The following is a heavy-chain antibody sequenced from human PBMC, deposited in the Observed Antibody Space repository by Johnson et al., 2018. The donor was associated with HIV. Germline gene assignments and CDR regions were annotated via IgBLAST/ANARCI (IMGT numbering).Heavy chain of an antibody. Sequence: VQLVESGGGVVQPGRSLRLSCVASGFTFSDYYMTWIRQAPGKGLEWVSYISSSGSTIYYADSVKGRFTISRDNSKNTLYLQMNSLRAEDTAVYYCAKERYMGSTTLADAFDMWGQGTMVTVSS. V-gene: IGHV3-11*04. CDR1: GFTFSDYY. J-gene: IGHJ3*02. CDR2: ISSSGSTI. D-gene: IGHD1-26*01. CDR3: AKERYMGSTTLADAFDM.